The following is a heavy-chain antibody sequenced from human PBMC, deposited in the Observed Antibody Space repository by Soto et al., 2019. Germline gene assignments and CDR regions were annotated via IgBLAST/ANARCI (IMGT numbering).Heavy chain of an antibody. V-gene: IGHV4-34*01. CDR3: ARGVPGY. CDR1: GGSFSGYD. CDR2: INYSGTT. D-gene: IGHD7-27*01. J-gene: IGHJ4*02. Sequence: QVQLQQWGAGLLKPSETLSLTCAVYGGSFSGYDWGWVRQSPGKGLEWIGEINYSGTTRYNPSLKSRATISLDTSKNQSALKVTSVTAADTAVYYCARGVPGYWGQGTLVTVSS.